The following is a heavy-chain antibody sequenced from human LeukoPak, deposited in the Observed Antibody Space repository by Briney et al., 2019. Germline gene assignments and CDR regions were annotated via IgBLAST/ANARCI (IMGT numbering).Heavy chain of an antibody. CDR2: IIPILGIA. D-gene: IGHD5-24*01. J-gene: IGHJ4*02. CDR1: GATFSSYA. V-gene: IGHV1-69*04. Sequence: SVKVSCKASGATFSSYAISWVRQAPGQGLEWMGRIIPILGIANYAQKFQGRVTITADKSTSTAYMELSSLRSEDTAVYYCARASRDGYNYNYWGQGTLVTVSS. CDR3: ARASRDGYNYNY.